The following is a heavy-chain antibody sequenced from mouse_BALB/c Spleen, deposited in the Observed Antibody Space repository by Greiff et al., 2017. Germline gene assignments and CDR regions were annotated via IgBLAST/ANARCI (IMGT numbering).Heavy chain of an antibody. D-gene: IGHD2-4*01. V-gene: IGHV7-3*02. Sequence: EVKVVESGGGLVQPGGSLRLSCATSGFTFTDYYMSWVRQPPGKALEWLGFIRNKANGYTTEYSAYVQGRFTISRDNSQSILYLQMNTLRAEDSATYYCARDSLYDYEVWFAYWGQGTLVTVSA. J-gene: IGHJ3*01. CDR2: IRNKANGYTT. CDR1: GFTFTDYY. CDR3: ARDSLYDYEVWFAY.